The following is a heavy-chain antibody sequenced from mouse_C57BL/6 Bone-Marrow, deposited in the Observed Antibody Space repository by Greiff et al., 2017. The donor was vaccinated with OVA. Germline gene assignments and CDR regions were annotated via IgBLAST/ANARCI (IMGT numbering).Heavy chain of an antibody. D-gene: IGHD2-1*01. J-gene: IGHJ2*01. CDR1: GYSFTDYN. CDR2: INPNYGTT. CDR3: GGAGYGNSFDY. V-gene: IGHV1-39*01. Sequence: VHVKQSGPELVKPGASVKISCKASGYSFTDYNMNWVKQSNGKSLEWIGVINPNYGTTSYNQKFKGKATLTVDQSFSTAYMQLNSLTSEDSAVYYCGGAGYGNSFDYWGQGTTLTVSS.